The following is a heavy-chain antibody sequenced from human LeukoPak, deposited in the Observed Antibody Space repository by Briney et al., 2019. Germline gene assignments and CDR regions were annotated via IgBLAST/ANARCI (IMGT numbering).Heavy chain of an antibody. CDR3: AKVDSANHKNAFDI. J-gene: IGHJ3*02. Sequence: GGSLRLSCAASGFIFSSYAMGWVRQAPGKGLEWVSTVSGSGYSTYYADSVKGRFTISRDNSKNTLYLQMNSLRAEDTAVYYCAKVDSANHKNAFDIWGQGTMVTVSS. CDR2: VSGSGYST. V-gene: IGHV3-23*01. D-gene: IGHD2-15*01. CDR1: GFIFSSYA.